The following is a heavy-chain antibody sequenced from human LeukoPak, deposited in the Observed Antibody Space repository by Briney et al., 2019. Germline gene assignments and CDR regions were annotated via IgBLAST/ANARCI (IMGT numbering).Heavy chain of an antibody. J-gene: IGHJ4*02. CDR1: GGSISGYY. Sequence: PSETLSLTCTVSGGSISGYYWSWIRQPPGKGLEWIGEINHSGSTNYNPSLKSRVTISVDTSKNQFSLKQSSMTAADTAVYYCARVRITMVRGVTYFDYWGQGTLVTVSS. D-gene: IGHD3-10*01. CDR2: INHSGST. V-gene: IGHV4-34*01. CDR3: ARVRITMVRGVTYFDY.